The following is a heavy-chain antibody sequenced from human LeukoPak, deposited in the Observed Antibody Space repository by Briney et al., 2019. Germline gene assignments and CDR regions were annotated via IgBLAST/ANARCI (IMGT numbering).Heavy chain of an antibody. D-gene: IGHD6-6*01. CDR2: IYYSGST. V-gene: IGHV4-59*12. Sequence: KPSETLSLTCTVSGGSISSYYWSWIRQPPGKGLEWIGYIYYSGSTYYNPSLKSRVTISVDTSKNQFSLKLSSVTAADTAVYYCARVPEYSSSSLSGMDVWGQGTTVTVSS. CDR3: ARVPEYSSSSLSGMDV. CDR1: GGSISSYY. J-gene: IGHJ6*02.